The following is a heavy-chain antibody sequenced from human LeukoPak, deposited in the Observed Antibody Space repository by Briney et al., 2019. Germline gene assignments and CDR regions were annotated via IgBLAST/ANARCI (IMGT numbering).Heavy chain of an antibody. J-gene: IGHJ4*02. V-gene: IGHV4-4*07. Sequence: SETLSLTCTVSGGSIGSYYWSWIRQPAGKGLEWIGRIYTSGGTVYNPSLKSRVTMSVDTSKNQFSLKLSSVTAADTAVYYCARGVFYYDTSGRGSYFDYWGQGTLVTVSS. CDR1: GGSIGSYY. CDR3: ARGVFYYDTSGRGSYFDY. D-gene: IGHD3-22*01. CDR2: IYTSGGT.